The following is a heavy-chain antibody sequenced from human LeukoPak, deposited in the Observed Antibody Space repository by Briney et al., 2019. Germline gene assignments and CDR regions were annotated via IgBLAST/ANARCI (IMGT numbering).Heavy chain of an antibody. J-gene: IGHJ4*02. V-gene: IGHV3-33*01. D-gene: IGHD3-22*01. Sequence: QPGRSLRLSCVASGFTFTTYGMHWVRQAPGKGLEWVAVIWSDGSNEYYADSVKGRFTVSRDNSKNTLFLQMNSLRAEDTAVYYCARDWPRGNSGYNDFWGQGTLVTVSS. CDR2: IWSDGSNE. CDR1: GFTFTTYG. CDR3: ARDWPRGNSGYNDF.